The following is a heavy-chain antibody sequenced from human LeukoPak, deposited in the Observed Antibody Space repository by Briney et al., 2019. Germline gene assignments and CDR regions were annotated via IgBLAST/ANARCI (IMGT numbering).Heavy chain of an antibody. V-gene: IGHV5-51*01. J-gene: IGHJ4*02. CDR1: GCTFTHQW. Sequence: PGESLKISCKASGCTFTHQWIGWVRQMSGSGLEWMGIIYPRDSDTIYSPSFQGHVTISADTSINTAYLEWSSLEASDTAIYYCARHSDVIGAIWGQGTLVTVSS. D-gene: IGHD3-10*01. CDR2: IYPRDSDT. CDR3: ARHSDVIGAI.